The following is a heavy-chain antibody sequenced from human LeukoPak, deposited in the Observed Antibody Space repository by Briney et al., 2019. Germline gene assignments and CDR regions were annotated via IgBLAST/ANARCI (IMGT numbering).Heavy chain of an antibody. J-gene: IGHJ5*02. CDR1: GFTFSGYW. D-gene: IGHD6-13*01. CDR2: INNDGSST. CDR3: ARPTKEGSSWYWWFDP. V-gene: IGHV3-74*01. Sequence: PGGSLRLSCAASGFTFSGYWMHWVRQAPGKGLVWVSRINNDGSSTSYADSVKGRFTISRDNAKNTLYLQMNSLRAEDTAVYYCARPTKEGSSWYWWFDPWGQGTLVTVSS.